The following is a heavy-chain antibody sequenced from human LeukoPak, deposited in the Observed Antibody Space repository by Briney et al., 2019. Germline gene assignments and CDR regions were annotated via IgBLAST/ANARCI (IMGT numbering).Heavy chain of an antibody. CDR2: INPNSGGT. CDR1: GYTFTGHY. D-gene: IGHD3-22*01. CDR3: ARVQDYYDTSGYYHPIDY. V-gene: IGHV1-2*02. J-gene: IGHJ4*02. Sequence: AAVKVSCKTSGYTFTGHYMHWVRQAPGQGLEWTGWINPNSGGTNYAQKFQGRVTMTRETSISTAYMELSRLRSDDTAVYYCARVQDYYDTSGYYHPIDYWGQGTLVTVSS.